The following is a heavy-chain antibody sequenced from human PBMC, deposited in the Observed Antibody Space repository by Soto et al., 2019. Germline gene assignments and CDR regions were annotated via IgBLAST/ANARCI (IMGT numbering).Heavy chain of an antibody. J-gene: IGHJ6*02. CDR2: INAGHGNT. V-gene: IGHV1-3*01. CDR3: ARENVGNYYYYYGMDV. CDR1: GYTFTSYA. Sequence: GASVKVSCKASGYTFTSYAMHWVRQAPGQRLEWMGWINAGHGNTKYSQKFQGRVTITRDTSASTAYMELSSLRSEDTAVYYCARENVGNYYYYYGMDVWGQGTTVTVSS. D-gene: IGHD7-27*01.